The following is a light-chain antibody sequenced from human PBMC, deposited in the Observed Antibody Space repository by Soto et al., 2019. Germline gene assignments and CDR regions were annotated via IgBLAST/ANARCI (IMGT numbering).Light chain of an antibody. CDR3: SSLTKRFNYV. Sequence: QSALAQPASVSGSPGQSVAISCSGTSSDVGAYNYVSWYQQHPGKAPKLLLSEVSNRPSGVSDRFFGSKSGNTASLTISGLQAEDEADYYCSSLTKRFNYVFGNGTKVTV. CDR1: SSDVGAYNY. CDR2: EVS. J-gene: IGLJ1*01. V-gene: IGLV2-14*01.